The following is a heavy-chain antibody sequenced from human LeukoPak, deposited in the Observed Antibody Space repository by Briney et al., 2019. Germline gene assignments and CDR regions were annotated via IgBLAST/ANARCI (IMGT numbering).Heavy chain of an antibody. CDR3: ARHSSLAHFDH. V-gene: IGHV4-59*01. J-gene: IGHJ4*02. CDR1: GDSISSYY. Sequence: SETLSLTCTVSGDSISSYYCSWIRQPPGKGLEWIGYIYYSGTSNYNPSLKSRVTIAVDTSKNQFSLKLSSVTAADTAVYYCARHSSLAHFDHWGQGSLVTVSS. CDR2: IYYSGTS.